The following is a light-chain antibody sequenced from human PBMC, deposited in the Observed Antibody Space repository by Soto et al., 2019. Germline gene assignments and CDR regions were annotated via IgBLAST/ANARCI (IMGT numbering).Light chain of an antibody. CDR1: SSNIGARYE. V-gene: IGLV1-40*01. Sequence: QSVLTQPPSVSGAPGQRVTVSCTGSSSNIGARYEVHWYQQLPGTAPKLLIYGNSNRPSGVPDRFSGSKSGTSASLAITGLQAEEEADYYCQSYDSSLSGYVFGTGTKVTVL. CDR3: QSYDSSLSGYV. J-gene: IGLJ1*01. CDR2: GNS.